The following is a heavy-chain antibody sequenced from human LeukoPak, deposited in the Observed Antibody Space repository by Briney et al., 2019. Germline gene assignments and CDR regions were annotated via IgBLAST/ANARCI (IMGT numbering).Heavy chain of an antibody. Sequence: SVKVSCKASGYTFTSYDINWVRQATGQGLEWMGWMNPNSGNTGYAQKFQGRVTITRNTSISTAYMELSSLRSEDTAVYYCATSWGSSPNDYWGQGTLVTVSS. V-gene: IGHV1-8*03. CDR3: ATSWGSSPNDY. CDR1: GYTFTSYD. D-gene: IGHD6-6*01. J-gene: IGHJ4*02. CDR2: MNPNSGNT.